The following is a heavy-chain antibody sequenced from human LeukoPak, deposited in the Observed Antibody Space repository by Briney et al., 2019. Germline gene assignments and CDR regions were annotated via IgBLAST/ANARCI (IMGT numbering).Heavy chain of an antibody. CDR3: AKAGGYCSGGSCYYFQH. D-gene: IGHD2-15*01. CDR2: ISGSGGST. J-gene: IGHJ1*01. CDR1: GFTFSSYA. Sequence: AGGSLRLSCAASGFTFSSYAMSWVRQAPGKGLEWVSAISGSGGSTYYADSVKGRFTISRDNSKNTLYLQMHSLRAEETAVYYCAKAGGYCSGGSCYYFQHWGQGTLVTVSS. V-gene: IGHV3-23*01.